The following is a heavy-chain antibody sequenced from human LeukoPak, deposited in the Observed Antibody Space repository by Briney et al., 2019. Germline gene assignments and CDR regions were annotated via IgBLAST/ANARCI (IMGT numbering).Heavy chain of an antibody. D-gene: IGHD1/OR15-1a*01. J-gene: IGHJ6*03. Sequence: QAGGSLRLSCAASGFTFYNYAMSWVRQAPGKGLEWVSAISGRADITYYADSVKGRSTISRDNSKDTLYLQMSSLRAEDTAIYYCAKDYFAPEQHYYYMDVWGKGSTVTVSS. V-gene: IGHV3-23*01. CDR1: GFTFYNYA. CDR3: AKDYFAPEQHYYYMDV. CDR2: ISGRADIT.